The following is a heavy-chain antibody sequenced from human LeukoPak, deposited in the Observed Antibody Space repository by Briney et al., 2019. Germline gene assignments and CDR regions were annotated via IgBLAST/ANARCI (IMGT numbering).Heavy chain of an antibody. CDR1: GDSLTSCSYY. D-gene: IGHD4-17*01. V-gene: IGHV4-39*02. Sequence: SETLSLTCTVCGDSLTSCSYYWGWVPRPPGKGLGWHVSIYYCESPYCNPSLPIRVPMSVDTSNTQFSLKLSSVTAADTAVYYCAREAGYGDYGGWFDPWGQGTLVTVSA. CDR2: IYYCESP. CDR3: AREAGYGDYGGWFDP. J-gene: IGHJ5*02.